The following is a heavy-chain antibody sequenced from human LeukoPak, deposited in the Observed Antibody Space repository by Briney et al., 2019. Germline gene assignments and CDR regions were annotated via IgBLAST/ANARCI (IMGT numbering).Heavy chain of an antibody. Sequence: ASVKVSCKASGYSFTSYYMHWVRQAPGQGLEWMGIINPSGGSTSYAQKFQGRVTMTRDTSTSTVYMELSSLRSEDTAVYYCARDPVGCSSASCPSENWFDPWGQGTLVTVSS. D-gene: IGHD2-2*01. CDR2: INPSGGST. J-gene: IGHJ5*02. CDR3: ARDPVGCSSASCPSENWFDP. CDR1: GYSFTSYY. V-gene: IGHV1-46*01.